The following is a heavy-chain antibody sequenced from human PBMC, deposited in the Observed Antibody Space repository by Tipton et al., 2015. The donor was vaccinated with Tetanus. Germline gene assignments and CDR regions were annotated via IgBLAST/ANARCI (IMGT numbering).Heavy chain of an antibody. CDR3: VRGRGLGAYSFGFEY. CDR2: IYYSGTT. D-gene: IGHD5-18*01. Sequence: LRLSCTVSGGSIISADHYWSWIRQPPGKGLEWIGCIYYSGTTYYNPALRSRLTISINRTKNQFPLKLTSVAAADTAVYYCVRGRGLGAYSFGFEYWGQGAQVTVSA. CDR1: GGSIISADHY. V-gene: IGHV4-30-4*01. J-gene: IGHJ4*02.